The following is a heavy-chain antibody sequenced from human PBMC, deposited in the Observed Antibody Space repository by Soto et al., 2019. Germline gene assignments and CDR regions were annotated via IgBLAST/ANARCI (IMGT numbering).Heavy chain of an antibody. V-gene: IGHV1-18*04. D-gene: IGHD5-12*01. CDR3: ARSPRVIVAAKGTLDY. CDR2: ISASPGNT. Sequence: QVQLVQSGAEVKKPGASLMVSCKASGYTFTSYGINWVRQAPGQGLEWMGWISASPGNTNYAESVQGRVILTTDISTSTAYMELRSLTSNDTAVYYCARSPRVIVAAKGTLDYWGQGTPVTVSS. CDR1: GYTFTSYG. J-gene: IGHJ4*02.